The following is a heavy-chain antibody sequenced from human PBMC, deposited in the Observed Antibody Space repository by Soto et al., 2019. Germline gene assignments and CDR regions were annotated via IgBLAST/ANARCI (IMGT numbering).Heavy chain of an antibody. J-gene: IGHJ4*02. V-gene: IGHV4-34*01. D-gene: IGHD4-17*01. Sequence: QVQLQQWGAGLLKPSETLSLTCAVYGGSFSGYYWSWIRQPPGKGLEWIGEINHSGSTNSNPSLKSRVTISVDTSKNQFSLKLSSVTAADTAVYYCARGDYGGNSGIDYWGQGTLVTVSS. CDR3: ARGDYGGNSGIDY. CDR2: INHSGST. CDR1: GGSFSGYY.